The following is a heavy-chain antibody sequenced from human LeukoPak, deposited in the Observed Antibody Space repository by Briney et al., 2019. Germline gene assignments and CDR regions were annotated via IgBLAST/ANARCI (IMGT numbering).Heavy chain of an antibody. V-gene: IGHV1-46*01. CDR3: ARYGFSAVWQGGWHAFDI. J-gene: IGHJ3*02. D-gene: IGHD5-24*01. Sequence: GASVKVSCKASGHTFTSYYVHWVRQAPGQGLQWMGIINPTTGDTIYAQKFQGRVTMTRDMSTDTVYMELSSLRSEDTAVYYCARYGFSAVWQGGWHAFDIWGHGTMVTVSS. CDR2: INPTTGDT. CDR1: GHTFTSYY.